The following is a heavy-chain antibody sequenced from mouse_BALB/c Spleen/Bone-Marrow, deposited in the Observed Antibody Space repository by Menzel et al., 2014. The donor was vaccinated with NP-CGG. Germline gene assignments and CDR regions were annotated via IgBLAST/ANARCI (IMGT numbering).Heavy chain of an antibody. CDR2: IDPANGNT. CDR1: GFNIKDTY. J-gene: IGHJ4*01. CDR3: ARRLRSAMGY. D-gene: IGHD1-1*01. V-gene: IGHV14-3*02. Sequence: VQLKQSGAELVKPGASVKLSCTASGFNIKDTYIHWVKQRPEQGLEWIGRIDPANGNTKYDPKFQGKATITADTSSNTAYLQLSSLTSEDTAVYYCARRLRSAMGYWGQGTSVTVSS.